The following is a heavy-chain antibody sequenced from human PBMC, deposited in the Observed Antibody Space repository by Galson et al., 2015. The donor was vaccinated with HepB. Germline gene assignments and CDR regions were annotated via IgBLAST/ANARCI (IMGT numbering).Heavy chain of an antibody. J-gene: IGHJ6*03. Sequence: SVKVSCKASGYTFTSYDINWVRQATGQGLEWMGWMNPNSGNTGYAQKFQGRVTMTRNTSISTAYMELSSLRSEDTAVYYCARLTRIGGAFGGVIVTRMDVWGKGTAVTVSS. D-gene: IGHD3-16*02. CDR1: GYTFTSYD. V-gene: IGHV1-8*01. CDR2: MNPNSGNT. CDR3: ARLTRIGGAFGGVIVTRMDV.